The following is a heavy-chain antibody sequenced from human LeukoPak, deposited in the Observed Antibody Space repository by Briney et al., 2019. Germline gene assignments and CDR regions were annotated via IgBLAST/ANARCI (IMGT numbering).Heavy chain of an antibody. CDR2: ISSNGRHT. CDR3: AKVSGGRYFDY. V-gene: IGHV3-23*01. Sequence: GGSLRLSCAASGFAFSSYTMTWVRQTPGKGLQWVSLISSNGRHTFYADSVKGRFTISRDVSKNTLYLKMNSLTADDTAVSYCAKVSGGRYFDYWGQGTLVTVSS. CDR1: GFAFSSYT. J-gene: IGHJ4*01.